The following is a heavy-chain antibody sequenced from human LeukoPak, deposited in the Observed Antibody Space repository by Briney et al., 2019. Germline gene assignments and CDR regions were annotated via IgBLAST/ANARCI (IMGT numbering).Heavy chain of an antibody. CDR2: ISSSSSYI. CDR1: GFTFSSYS. D-gene: IGHD2-21*02. Sequence: GGSLRLSCAASGFTFSSYSMNWVRQAPGKGLEWVSSISSSSSYIYYTDSVKGRFTISRDNAKKSLYLQMNSLRAEDTAVYYCAKGLEHIVVVTAINYWGQGALVTVSS. CDR3: AKGLEHIVVVTAINY. V-gene: IGHV3-21*01. J-gene: IGHJ4*02.